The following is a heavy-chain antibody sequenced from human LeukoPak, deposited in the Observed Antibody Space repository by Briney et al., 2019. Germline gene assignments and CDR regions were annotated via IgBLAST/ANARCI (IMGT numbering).Heavy chain of an antibody. J-gene: IGHJ4*02. CDR3: ARGSTYYDSSGQVPFDY. Sequence: PGGSLRLSCAASGFTFSNYAMTWVRQAPGRGLEWVSTISGGGGTTHYADSVKGRFTISRDNGKNTLYLQMNSLRAEDTAVYYCARGSTYYDSSGQVPFDYWGQGTLVTVSS. CDR1: GFTFSNYA. V-gene: IGHV3-23*01. D-gene: IGHD3-22*01. CDR2: ISGGGGTT.